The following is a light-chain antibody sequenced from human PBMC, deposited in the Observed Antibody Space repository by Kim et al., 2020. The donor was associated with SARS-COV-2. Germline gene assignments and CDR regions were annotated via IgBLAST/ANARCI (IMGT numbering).Light chain of an antibody. CDR1: SGHSSNI. Sequence: QPVLTQSSSASASLGSSVKLTCTLSSGHSSNIIAWHQQQPGKAPRYLMKLESSGIYNKGSGVPDRFSGSSSGTDRYLTISNLQSEDEADYYCETWDTNTWVFGGGTQLTVL. J-gene: IGLJ3*02. CDR3: ETWDTNTWV. V-gene: IGLV4-60*03. CDR2: LESSGIY.